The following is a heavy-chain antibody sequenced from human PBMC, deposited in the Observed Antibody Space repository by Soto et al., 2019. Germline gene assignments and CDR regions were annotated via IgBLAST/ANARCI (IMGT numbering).Heavy chain of an antibody. V-gene: IGHV4-31*03. CDR1: GGSVNNYAFS. J-gene: IGHJ4*02. Sequence: SETLSLTCTVSGGSVNNYAFSWTWIRQHPGNGPECIGHISCSGSAYYIPSLKRRVAISLDASKNHFSLQLTSVTAADTAVYYCARALSAHIAGAGIGYFDSWGPGTLVTVSS. CDR3: ARALSAHIAGAGIGYFDS. D-gene: IGHD6-19*01. CDR2: ISCSGSA.